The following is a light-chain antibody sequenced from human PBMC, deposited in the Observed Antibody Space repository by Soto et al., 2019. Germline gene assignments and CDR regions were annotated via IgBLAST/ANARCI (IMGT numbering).Light chain of an antibody. CDR1: QVIGSW. Sequence: DIQMTQSPSYVSASVGDRVTITCRASQVIGSWLAWYQQKPGKAPKLLIYAASSLHSGVPSSFSGSGSGTDFTLTISSLQPEDSATYYCQQDNSFPWTFGQGTKVEIK. CDR2: AAS. J-gene: IGKJ1*01. V-gene: IGKV1-12*01. CDR3: QQDNSFPWT.